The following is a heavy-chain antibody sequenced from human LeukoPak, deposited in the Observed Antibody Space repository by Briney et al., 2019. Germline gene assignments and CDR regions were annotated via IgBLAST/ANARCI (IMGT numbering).Heavy chain of an antibody. J-gene: IGHJ5*02. D-gene: IGHD3-22*01. Sequence: ASVKVSCKASGYTFTGYYMQWVRQAPGQGLKWMGWINPNSGGTNYAQKFQGRVTMTRDTSISTAYMELSRLRSDDTAVYYCARDGAEDDSSGYYPWGQGTLVTVSS. V-gene: IGHV1-2*02. CDR2: INPNSGGT. CDR1: GYTFTGYY. CDR3: ARDGAEDDSSGYYP.